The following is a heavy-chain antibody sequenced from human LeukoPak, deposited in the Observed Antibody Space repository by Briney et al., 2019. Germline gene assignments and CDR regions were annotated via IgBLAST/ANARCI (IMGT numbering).Heavy chain of an antibody. Sequence: ASVKVSCKASGYTFTSYGISWVRQAPGQGLEWMGWISAYNGNTNYAQKLQGRVTMTTDTSTSTAYMELRSLRSDDTAVYYCARDSVVAVPAAILDYYYYGMDVWGQGTTVTVSS. D-gene: IGHD2-2*01. CDR1: GYTFTSYG. J-gene: IGHJ6*02. CDR2: ISAYNGNT. CDR3: ARDSVVAVPAAILDYYYYGMDV. V-gene: IGHV1-18*01.